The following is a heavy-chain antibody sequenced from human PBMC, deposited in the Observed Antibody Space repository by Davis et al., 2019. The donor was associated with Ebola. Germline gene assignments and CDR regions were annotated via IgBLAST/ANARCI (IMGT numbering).Heavy chain of an antibody. CDR2: TSYDGSKN. CDR1: GFALRSYA. D-gene: IGHD3-9*01. J-gene: IGHJ3*02. CDR3: SRGALRSFDWSNNDACDI. V-gene: IGHV3-30*04. Sequence: GESLKISCAASGFALRSYAMHWVRQAPGKGLEWVAVTSYDGSKNFFADFVQGRFTISRDNSKDTLCLQMNSLRHEDTAVYYCSRGALRSFDWSNNDACDIWGQGTMVTVSS.